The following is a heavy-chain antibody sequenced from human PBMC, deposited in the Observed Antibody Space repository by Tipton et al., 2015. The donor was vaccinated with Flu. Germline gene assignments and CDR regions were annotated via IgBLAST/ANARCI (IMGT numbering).Heavy chain of an antibody. CDR3: TRDGRRGTGGDAFDI. D-gene: IGHD2-8*02. Sequence: TLSLTCTVSGDSMTYYYWNWIRQPPGKGLEWIGFSFYSGSTSYNPSLKSRVTISVDTSRNQFSLNLKSVTAADTAVYYCTRDGRRGTGGDAFDIWGQGTLVTVSS. CDR1: GDSMTYYY. CDR2: SFYSGST. J-gene: IGHJ3*02. V-gene: IGHV4-59*01.